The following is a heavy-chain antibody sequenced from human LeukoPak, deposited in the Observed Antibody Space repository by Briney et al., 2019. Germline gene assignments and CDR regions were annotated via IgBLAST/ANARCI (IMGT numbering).Heavy chain of an antibody. V-gene: IGHV3-7*01. Sequence: QPGGSLRLSCAASGFIFSTYWMSWVRQAPGKGLEWVANIKQDGSEKYYVDSVKGRFTISRDNAKNSLYLQMNSLRAEDTAVYYCARPPPYYGMDVWGPGTTVTVSS. CDR2: IKQDGSEK. J-gene: IGHJ6*02. CDR1: GFIFSTYW. CDR3: ARPPPYYGMDV.